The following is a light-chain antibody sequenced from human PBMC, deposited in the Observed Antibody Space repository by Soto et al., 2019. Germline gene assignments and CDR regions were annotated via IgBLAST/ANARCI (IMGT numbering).Light chain of an antibody. CDR3: QHHSRSQVLT. V-gene: IGKV3-15*01. CDR1: QSVRSN. CDR2: GAS. J-gene: IGKJ4*01. Sequence: EIVMTQSPATLSVSPGERATASCRASQSVRSNLAWYQQKPGQAPRLLIYGASTRATGIPARFSGSGSGTEFTLTISSLQSEDFGVYFCQHHSRSQVLTFGGGTKVDIK.